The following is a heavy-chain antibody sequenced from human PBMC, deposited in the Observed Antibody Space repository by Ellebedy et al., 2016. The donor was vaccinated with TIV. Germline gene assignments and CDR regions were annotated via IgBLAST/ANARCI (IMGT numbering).Heavy chain of an antibody. D-gene: IGHD1-1*01. J-gene: IGHJ4*02. Sequence: PGGSLRLSCVASGFTFSNYAMSWVRQAPGKGLEWVATLSGSGSRPHYADSVNGRFTNSRDNSKNTLYVEVNSLSAEDTAVYFCAKQGSLEPNFEYWGQGTLVTVAS. CDR3: AKQGSLEPNFEY. CDR1: GFTFSNYA. CDR2: LSGSGSRP. V-gene: IGHV3-23*01.